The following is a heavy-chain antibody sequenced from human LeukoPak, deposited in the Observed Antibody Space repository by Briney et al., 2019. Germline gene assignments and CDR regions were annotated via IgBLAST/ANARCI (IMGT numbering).Heavy chain of an antibody. CDR2: ISYDGSNK. V-gene: IGHV3-30*04. D-gene: IGHD6-19*01. CDR3: ATSPESSGWYYFDY. Sequence: GGSLRLSCAASGFTFSSYAMHWVRQAPGKGLEWVAVISYDGSNKYYADSLKGRFTISRDNSKNTLYLQMNSLRAEDTAVYYCATSPESSGWYYFDYWGQGTLVTVSS. CDR1: GFTFSSYA. J-gene: IGHJ4*02.